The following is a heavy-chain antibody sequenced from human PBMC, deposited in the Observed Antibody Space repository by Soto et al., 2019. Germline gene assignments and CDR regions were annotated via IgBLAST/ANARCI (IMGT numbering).Heavy chain of an antibody. CDR1: GYTLTELS. V-gene: IGHV1-24*01. D-gene: IGHD6-25*01. CDR3: ARFTRGSSGDY. Sequence: ASVKVSCKVSGYTLTELSMHWVRQAPGKGLEWMGGFDPEDGETIYAQKFQGRVTMTEDTSTDTAYMELSSLGAGDTAMYYCARFTRGSSGDYWGQGTLVTVSS. J-gene: IGHJ4*02. CDR2: FDPEDGET.